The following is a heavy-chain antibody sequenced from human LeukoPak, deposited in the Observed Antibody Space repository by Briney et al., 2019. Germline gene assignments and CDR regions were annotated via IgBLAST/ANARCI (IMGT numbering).Heavy chain of an antibody. CDR3: ASSIAARGWHYYYGMDV. J-gene: IGHJ6*02. Sequence: SETLSLTCTVSGGSISSYYWSWIRQPPGKGLEWIGYIYYSGSTNYNPSLKSRVTISVDTSKNQFSLKLSSVTAADTAVYYCASSIAARGWHYYYGMDVWGQGTTVTVSS. D-gene: IGHD6-6*01. CDR1: GGSISSYY. V-gene: IGHV4-59*01. CDR2: IYYSGST.